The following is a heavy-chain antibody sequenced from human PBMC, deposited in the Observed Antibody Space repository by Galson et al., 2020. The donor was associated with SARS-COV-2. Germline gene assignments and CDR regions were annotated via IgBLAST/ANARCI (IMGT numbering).Heavy chain of an antibody. Sequence: GGSLRLSCAASGFTFSSYSMNWVRQAPGKGLEWVSYISSSSSTIYYADSVKGRFTISRDNAKNSLYLQMNSLRDEDTAVYYCAREGSYCTNGVCYFGAFDIWGQGTMVTVSS. D-gene: IGHD2-8*01. CDR1: GFTFSSYS. J-gene: IGHJ3*02. CDR2: ISSSSSTI. CDR3: AREGSYCTNGVCYFGAFDI. V-gene: IGHV3-48*02.